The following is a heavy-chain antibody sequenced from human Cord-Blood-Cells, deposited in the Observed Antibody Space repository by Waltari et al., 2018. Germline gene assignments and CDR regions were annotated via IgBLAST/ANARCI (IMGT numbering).Heavy chain of an antibody. D-gene: IGHD6-13*01. V-gene: IGHV4-59*01. J-gene: IGHJ4*02. CDR1: GGPLSSFY. CDR2: IYYSGST. CDR3: ARATGYSSSWYDY. Sequence: VQLQGSGPGLVQPSGTLSLTCTVPGGPLSSFYWSRIRQPPGKGLEWIGYIYYSGSTNYNPSLKSRVTISVDTSKNQFSLKLSSVTAADTAVYYCARATGYSSSWYDYWGQGTLVTVSS.